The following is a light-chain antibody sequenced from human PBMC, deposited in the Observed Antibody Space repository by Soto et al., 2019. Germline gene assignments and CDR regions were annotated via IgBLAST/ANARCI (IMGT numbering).Light chain of an antibody. V-gene: IGKV3D-20*01. CDR3: QQYGSPPET. Sequence: EIVLTQSPATLSLSPGEGATLSWGTGQSIVSLCLAGYQQKPGLAPRLLINDTSRRATGVPDRFSGSGSGTHFTLTISRLEPEDFAVYYCQQYGSPPETFGPGTKVDIK. J-gene: IGKJ1*01. CDR2: DTS. CDR1: QSIVSLC.